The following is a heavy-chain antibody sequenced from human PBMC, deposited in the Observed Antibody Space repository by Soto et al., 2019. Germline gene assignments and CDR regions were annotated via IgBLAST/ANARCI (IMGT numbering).Heavy chain of an antibody. CDR2: FDPEDGET. V-gene: IGHV1-24*01. D-gene: IGHD2-2*01. CDR1: GYTLTELS. CDR3: ARVRYCSSTSCSISFDY. J-gene: IGHJ4*02. Sequence: GASVKVSCKVSGYTLTELSMHWVRQAHGKGLEWMGGFDPEDGETIYAQKFQGRVTMTEDTSTDTAYMELSSLRSEDTAVYYCARVRYCSSTSCSISFDYWGQGTLVTVSS.